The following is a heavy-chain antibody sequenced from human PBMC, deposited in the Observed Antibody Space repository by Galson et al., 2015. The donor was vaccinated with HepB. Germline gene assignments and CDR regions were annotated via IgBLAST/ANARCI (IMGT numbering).Heavy chain of an antibody. V-gene: IGHV3-21*01. CDR2: ISSSSSYI. J-gene: IGHJ6*02. CDR3: ARVSDFWSRTYYYYYGMDV. D-gene: IGHD3-3*01. CDR1: GFTFSSYS. Sequence: SLRLSCAASGFTFSSYSMNWVRQAPGKGLEWVSSISSSSSYIYYADSVKGRFTISRDNAKNSLYLQMNSLRAEDTAVYYCARVSDFWSRTYYYYYGMDVWGQGTTVTVSS.